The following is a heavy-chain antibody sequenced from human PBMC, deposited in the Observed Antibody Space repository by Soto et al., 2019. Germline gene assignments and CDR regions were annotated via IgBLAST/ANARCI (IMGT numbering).Heavy chain of an antibody. V-gene: IGHV2-26*01. D-gene: IGHD6-6*01. CDR3: AREYSSSSFSMGYFDY. J-gene: IGHJ4*02. Sequence: QVTLKESGPVLVKPTETLTLTCTVSGFSLSNAGVGVSWIRQPPGKALEWLAHIFSSGQIFYSTSLKTRLTISKDTSKSQVVLTMPNMDPVDTATYYCAREYSSSSFSMGYFDYWGQGTLVTVSS. CDR1: GFSLSNAGVG. CDR2: IFSSGQI.